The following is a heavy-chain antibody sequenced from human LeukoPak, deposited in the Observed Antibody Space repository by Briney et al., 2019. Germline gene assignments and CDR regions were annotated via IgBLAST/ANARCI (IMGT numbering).Heavy chain of an antibody. V-gene: IGHV4-4*07. J-gene: IGHJ6*03. CDR3: ARGEGLGYCTNGVCYGSYYYYMDV. Sequence: SETLSLTCTVSGGSISSYYWSWIRQPAGKGLEWIGRIYTSGSTNYNPSLKSRVTMSVDTSKNQFSLKLSSVTAADTAVYYCARGEGLGYCTNGVCYGSYYYYMDVWGKGTTVTVSS. CDR2: IYTSGST. CDR1: GGSISSYY. D-gene: IGHD2-8*01.